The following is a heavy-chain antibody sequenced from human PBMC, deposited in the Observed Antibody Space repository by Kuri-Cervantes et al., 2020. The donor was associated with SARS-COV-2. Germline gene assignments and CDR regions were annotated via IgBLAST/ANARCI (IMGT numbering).Heavy chain of an antibody. D-gene: IGHD6-13*01. CDR3: ARDRIAAAVLHWFDP. J-gene: IGHJ5*02. CDR2: ISSSSSYI. V-gene: IGHV3-21*01. CDR1: GFTFSSYS. Sequence: GESLKISCAASGFTFSSYSMNWVSQAPGKGLEWVSSISSSSSYIYYADSVKGRFTISRDNAKNSLYLQMNSLRAEDTAVYYCARDRIAAAVLHWFDPWGQGTLVTVSS.